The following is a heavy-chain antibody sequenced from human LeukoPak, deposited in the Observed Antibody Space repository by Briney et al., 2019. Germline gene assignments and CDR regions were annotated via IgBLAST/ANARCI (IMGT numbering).Heavy chain of an antibody. Sequence: SETLSLTCTVSGGSISSYYWSWIRQPAGKGLEWIGRIYTSGSTNYNPSLKSRVTISVDTSKNQFSLKLSSVTAADTAVYYCASMDYDFWSGYSTLDYWGQGTLVTVSS. CDR1: GGSISSYY. V-gene: IGHV4-4*07. J-gene: IGHJ4*02. CDR3: ASMDYDFWSGYSTLDY. CDR2: IYTSGST. D-gene: IGHD3-3*01.